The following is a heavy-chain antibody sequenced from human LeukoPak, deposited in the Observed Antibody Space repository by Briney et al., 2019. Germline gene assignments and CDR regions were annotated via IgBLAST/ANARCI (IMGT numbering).Heavy chain of an antibody. D-gene: IGHD2-21*01. J-gene: IGHJ6*04. V-gene: IGHV3-48*04. Sequence: GGSLRLSCAASGFTFDTYHMNWVRQAPGKGLEWVAYISSSSRTIYYADSVTDRFTVSRDNAENSLYLQMSSLRADDTAIYYCTRSIGGEYWMDVWGTGTTVTVSS. CDR2: ISSSSRTI. CDR3: TRSIGGEYWMDV. CDR1: GFTFDTYH.